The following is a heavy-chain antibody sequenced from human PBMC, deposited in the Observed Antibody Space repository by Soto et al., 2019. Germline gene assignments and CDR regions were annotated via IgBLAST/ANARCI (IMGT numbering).Heavy chain of an antibody. CDR2: INPNSGGT. CDR3: ARDPSIFGVAEAVNFDY. D-gene: IGHD3-3*01. J-gene: IGHJ4*02. Sequence: ASVKVSCKASGYTFTGYYMHWVRQAPGQGLEWMGWINPNSGGTNYAQKFQGWVTMTRDTSISTAYMELSRLRSDDTAVYYCARDPSIFGVAEAVNFDYWGQGTLVTVSS. V-gene: IGHV1-2*04. CDR1: GYTFTGYY.